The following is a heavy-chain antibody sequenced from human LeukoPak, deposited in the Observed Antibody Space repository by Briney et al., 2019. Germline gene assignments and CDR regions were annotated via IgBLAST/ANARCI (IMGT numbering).Heavy chain of an antibody. CDR2: ISAYNGNT. CDR1: GYTFTSYG. D-gene: IGHD6-13*01. CDR3: ARQSAARSWSRPGWNWFDP. Sequence: GASVTVSCKASGYTFTSYGISWVRQAPGQGLEWMGWISAYNGNTNYAQKLQGRVTMTTDTSTSTAYMELRSLRSDDTAVYYCARQSAARSWSRPGWNWFDPWGQGTLVTVSS. J-gene: IGHJ5*02. V-gene: IGHV1-18*01.